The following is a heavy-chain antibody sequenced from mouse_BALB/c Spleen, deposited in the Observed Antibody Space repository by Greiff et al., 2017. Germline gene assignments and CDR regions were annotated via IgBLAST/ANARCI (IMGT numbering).Heavy chain of an antibody. Sequence: EVKLVESGGGLVQPGGSRKLSCAASGFTFSSFGMHWVRQAPEKGLEWVAYISSGSSTIYYADTVKGRFTISRDNPKNTLFLQMTSLRSEDTAMYYCARMRDYFDYWGQGTTLTVSS. J-gene: IGHJ2*01. CDR1: GFTFSSFG. CDR2: ISSGSSTI. V-gene: IGHV5-17*02. CDR3: ARMRDYFDY.